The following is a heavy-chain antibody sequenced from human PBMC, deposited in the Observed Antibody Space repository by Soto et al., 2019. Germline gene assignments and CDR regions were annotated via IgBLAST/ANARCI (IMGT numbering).Heavy chain of an antibody. CDR1: GGSISSSNW. CDR3: ARDLGTMVRGLLVNYYGMDV. Sequence: NPSETLSLTCAVSGGSISSSNWWSWVRQPPGKGLEWIGEIYHSGSTNYNPSLKSRVTISVDKSKNQFSLKLSSVTAADTAVYYCARDLGTMVRGLLVNYYGMDVWGQGTTVTVSS. V-gene: IGHV4-4*02. J-gene: IGHJ6*02. D-gene: IGHD3-10*01. CDR2: IYHSGST.